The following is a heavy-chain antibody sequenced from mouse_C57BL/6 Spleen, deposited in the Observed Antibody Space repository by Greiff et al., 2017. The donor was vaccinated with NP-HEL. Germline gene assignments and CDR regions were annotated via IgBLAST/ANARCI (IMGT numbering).Heavy chain of an antibody. J-gene: IGHJ3*01. CDR1: GFTFSSYG. CDR2: ISSGGSYT. CDR3: ARWDWDWFAY. Sequence: EVQGVESGGDLVKPGGSLKLSCAASGFTFSSYGMSWVRQTPDKRLEWVATISSGGSYTYYPDSVKGRFTISRDNAKNTLYLQMSSLKSEDTAMYYCARWDWDWFAYWGQGTLVTVSA. V-gene: IGHV5-6*01. D-gene: IGHD4-1*01.